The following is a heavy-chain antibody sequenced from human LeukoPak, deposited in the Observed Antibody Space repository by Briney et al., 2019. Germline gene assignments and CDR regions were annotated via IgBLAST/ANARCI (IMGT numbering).Heavy chain of an antibody. CDR2: ISSSSSYI. CDR3: ARDSSGWSNWFDP. Sequence: GGSLRLSCAASGFTFSSHNMIWVRQAPGKGLEWVSSISSSSSYIYYADSVKGRFTISRHNAKNSLYLQMNSLRVEDTAVYYCARDSSGWSNWFDPWGQGTLVTVSS. CDR1: GFTFSSHN. V-gene: IGHV3-21*01. D-gene: IGHD6-19*01. J-gene: IGHJ5*02.